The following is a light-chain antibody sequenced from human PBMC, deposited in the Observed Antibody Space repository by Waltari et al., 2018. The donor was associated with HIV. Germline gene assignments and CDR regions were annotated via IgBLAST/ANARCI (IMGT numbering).Light chain of an antibody. CDR3: MQAVEKWT. Sequence: DIVMTHSPLSLSVNPGEPASISCRSNQSLLHSNGYTYFDWYVKKPGHPAQVLLFVASRRASGVPDRFSGSASGTDFTLKISRVEAEDVGVYYCMQAVEKWTFGPGTKVEI. CDR1: QSLLHSNGYTY. CDR2: VAS. J-gene: IGKJ1*01. V-gene: IGKV2-28*01.